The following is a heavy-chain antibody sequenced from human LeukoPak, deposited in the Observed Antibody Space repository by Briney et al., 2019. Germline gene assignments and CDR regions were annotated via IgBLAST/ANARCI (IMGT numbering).Heavy chain of an antibody. Sequence: PSQTLSLACTVSGGSINSGSHYWNWLRQPAGKGLEWIGRISTRGSTNYNPSLKGRGTMSLDTSKNQLSLQLSSVTAADTAVYYCAKSYGGYVLDYWGQGTLVTVSS. D-gene: IGHD5-12*01. V-gene: IGHV4-61*02. CDR3: AKSYGGYVLDY. J-gene: IGHJ4*02. CDR1: GGSINSGSHY. CDR2: ISTRGST.